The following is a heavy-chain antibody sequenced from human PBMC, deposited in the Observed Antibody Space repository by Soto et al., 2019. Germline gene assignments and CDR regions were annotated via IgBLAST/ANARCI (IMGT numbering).Heavy chain of an antibody. D-gene: IGHD3-22*01. J-gene: IGHJ4*02. V-gene: IGHV3-23*01. Sequence: GSLRLSCATSGFTFSSYSMTWVRQAPGEGLEWVSSISGSGTTTKYADSVKGRFTISRDNSKNTLHLQMNSLRAEDTAVYYCAQGVNYDTSGYFFGYWGQGTQVTVSS. CDR1: GFTFSSYS. CDR3: AQGVNYDTSGYFFGY. CDR2: ISGSGTTT.